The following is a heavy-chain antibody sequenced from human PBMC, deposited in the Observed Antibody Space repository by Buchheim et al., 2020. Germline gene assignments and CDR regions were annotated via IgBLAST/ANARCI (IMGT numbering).Heavy chain of an antibody. V-gene: IGHV3-23*01. CDR3: AARSDY. CDR1: GFTFSNYA. Sequence: EVQLLESGGGLVQPGGSLRLSCAASGFTFSNYAMRWVRQAPGKGLEWGSEISGSGGSTYYADSVKGRFTISRDTPKNTLHLQMSSLRAEDTAIYYCAARSDYWGQGTL. J-gene: IGHJ4*02. CDR2: ISGSGGST.